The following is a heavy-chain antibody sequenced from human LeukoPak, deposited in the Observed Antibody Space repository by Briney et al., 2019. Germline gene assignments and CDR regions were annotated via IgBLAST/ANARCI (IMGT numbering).Heavy chain of an antibody. J-gene: IGHJ4*02. V-gene: IGHV3-7*01. CDR2: IKQDGSEK. CDR3: ARTGYDYVWGSYRFPTYFDY. D-gene: IGHD3-16*02. Sequence: PGGSPRLSCAASGFTFSSYWMSWVRQAPGKGLEWVANIKQDGSEKYYVDSVKGRFTISRDNAKNSLYLQMNSLRAEDTAVYYCARTGYDYVWGSYRFPTYFDYWGQGTLVTVSS. CDR1: GFTFSSYW.